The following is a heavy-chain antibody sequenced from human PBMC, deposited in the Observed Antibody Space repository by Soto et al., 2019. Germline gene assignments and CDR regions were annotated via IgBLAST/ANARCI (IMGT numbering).Heavy chain of an antibody. D-gene: IGHD3-16*01. CDR3: ASLGRHG. CDR2: IKEDGSEK. V-gene: IGHV3-7*01. Sequence: FCAASGFSFSDSWMDWVRQAPGKGPEWVANIKEDGSEKNYVDSVKGRFTISRDNAKNSLYLQMNSLRAEDTAVYYCASLGRHGWGQGTTVTVSS. J-gene: IGHJ6*02. CDR1: GFSFSDSW.